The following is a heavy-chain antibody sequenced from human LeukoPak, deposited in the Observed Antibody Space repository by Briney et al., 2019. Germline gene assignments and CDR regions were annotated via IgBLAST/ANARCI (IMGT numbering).Heavy chain of an antibody. D-gene: IGHD5-12*01. CDR2: FDPEDGET. V-gene: IGHV1-24*01. CDR3: ATDLMGGGYSGYDLIDY. CDR1: GYTLTELS. J-gene: IGHJ4*02. Sequence: ASVKVSFKVSGYTLTELSMHWVRQAPGEGLEWMGGFDPEDGETIYAQKFQGRVTMTEDTSTDTAYMELSSLRSEDTAVYYCATDLMGGGYSGYDLIDYWGQGTLVTVSS.